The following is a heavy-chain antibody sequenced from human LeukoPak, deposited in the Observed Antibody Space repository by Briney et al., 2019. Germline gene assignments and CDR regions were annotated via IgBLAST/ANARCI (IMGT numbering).Heavy chain of an antibody. V-gene: IGHV3-23*01. CDR2: ISGSGGST. CDR3: AKVAAPLTVVGANPYYYYYGMDV. D-gene: IGHD1-26*01. CDR1: GFTFSSYA. Sequence: GGSLRLSCAASGFTFSSYAMSWVRQAPGKGLEWVSAISGSGGSTYYADSVKGRFTISRDNSKNTLYLQMNSLRAEDTAVYYCAKVAAPLTVVGANPYYYYYGMDVWGQGTTVTVSS. J-gene: IGHJ6*02.